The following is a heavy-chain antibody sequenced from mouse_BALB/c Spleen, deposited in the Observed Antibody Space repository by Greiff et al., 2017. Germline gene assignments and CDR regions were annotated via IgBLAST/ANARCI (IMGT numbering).Heavy chain of an antibody. D-gene: IGHD3-2*01. CDR3: GRNLRQSDSMDY. Sequence: QVQLKESGPGLVQPSQSLSITCTVSGFSLTSYGVHWVRQSPGKGLEWLGVIWSGGSTDYNAAFISRLSISKDNSKSQVFYKMNSRQANDTAIYYCGRNLRQSDSMDYWGQGTTLTVSS. CDR1: GFSLTSYG. J-gene: IGHJ2*01. CDR2: IWSGGST. V-gene: IGHV2-2*02.